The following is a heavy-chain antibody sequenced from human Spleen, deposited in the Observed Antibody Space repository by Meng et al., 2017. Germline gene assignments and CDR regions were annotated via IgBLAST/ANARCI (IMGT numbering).Heavy chain of an antibody. CDR3: ARDQNGDSSSWYFFDY. CDR1: GYTFTGYY. D-gene: IGHD6-13*01. CDR2: INPNSGGT. V-gene: IGHV1-2*02. J-gene: IGHJ4*02. Sequence: ASVKVSCKASGYTFTGYYMHWVRQAPGQGLEWMGWINPNSGGTNYAQKFQGRVTMTRDTSISTAYMELSRLRSDDTAVYYCARDQNGDSSSWYFFDYWGQGTLVTVSS.